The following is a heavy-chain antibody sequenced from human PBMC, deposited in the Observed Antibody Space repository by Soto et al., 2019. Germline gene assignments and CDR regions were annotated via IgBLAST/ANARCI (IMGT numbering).Heavy chain of an antibody. Sequence: SETLSLTCDVSGDSLTNNHWWSWVRQAPGKGLEWIGEIWHTGRPNYNPSLKSRVAISIDKSKNHFSLRLTSVTAADSAVYFCAREPYLPKARNDFWGPGTLVTVSS. CDR1: GDSLTNNHW. V-gene: IGHV4-4*02. J-gene: IGHJ4*02. CDR3: AREPYLPKARNDF. CDR2: IWHTGRP.